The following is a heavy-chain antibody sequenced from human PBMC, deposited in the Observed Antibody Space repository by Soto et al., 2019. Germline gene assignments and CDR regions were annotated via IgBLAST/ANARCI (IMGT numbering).Heavy chain of an antibody. J-gene: IGHJ4*02. CDR2: ISGSDGKT. Sequence: GSLIRSCASSGCMFGSYALSWVRQAPGKGLEWVSTISGSDGKTFYADSVKGRFSISRDTSQSTLYLQMNSLRADDTAMYYCARWSYLDYWGQGTRVTVSS. V-gene: IGHV3-23*01. CDR3: ARWSYLDY. CDR1: GCMFGSYA. D-gene: IGHD3-3*01.